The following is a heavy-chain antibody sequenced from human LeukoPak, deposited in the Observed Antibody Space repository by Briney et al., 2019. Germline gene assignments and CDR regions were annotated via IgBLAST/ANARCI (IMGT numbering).Heavy chain of an antibody. CDR1: GFTFSSYW. J-gene: IGHJ3*02. D-gene: IGHD2-15*01. Sequence: GGSLRLSCAASGFTFSSYWMSWVRQAPGKGLEWVANIKQDGSEKDYVDSVKGRFTISRDNSKNTLYLQMNSLRAEDTAVYYCARGGRPRNARVVVAAPGAFDIWGQGTMVTVSS. CDR2: IKQDGSEK. CDR3: ARGGRPRNARVVVAAPGAFDI. V-gene: IGHV3-7*03.